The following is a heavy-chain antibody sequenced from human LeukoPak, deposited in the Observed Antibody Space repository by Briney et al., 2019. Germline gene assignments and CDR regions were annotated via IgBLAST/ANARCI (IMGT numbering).Heavy chain of an antibody. Sequence: PGRSLRLSCAASGFTFDDYAMHWVRQAPGKGLEWVSGISWNSGSIGYADSVKGRFTISRDNAKNSLYLQMNSLRAEDTALYYCAKAGGDYSNPPFDYWGQGTLVTVSS. CDR3: AKAGGDYSNPPFDY. CDR1: GFTFDDYA. D-gene: IGHD4-11*01. J-gene: IGHJ4*02. V-gene: IGHV3-9*01. CDR2: ISWNSGSI.